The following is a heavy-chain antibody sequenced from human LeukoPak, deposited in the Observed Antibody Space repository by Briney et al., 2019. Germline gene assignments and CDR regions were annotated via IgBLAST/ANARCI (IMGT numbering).Heavy chain of an antibody. CDR2: INPNSGGT. D-gene: IGHD3-3*01. CDR1: GYTFTGYY. Sequence: GASVKVSCKASGYTFTGYYMHWVRQAPGQGLEWMGWINPNSGGTNYAQKFQGRVTMTRDTSISTAYMELSRLRSDDTAVYYCARDKFGDFWSGYSEEFVDYWGQGTLVTVSS. CDR3: ARDKFGDFWSGYSEEFVDY. V-gene: IGHV1-2*02. J-gene: IGHJ4*02.